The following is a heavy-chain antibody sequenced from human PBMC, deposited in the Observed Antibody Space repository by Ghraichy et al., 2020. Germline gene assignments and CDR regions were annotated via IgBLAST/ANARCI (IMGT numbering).Heavy chain of an antibody. CDR3: AKVGRYYYDSGSHYLDC. CDR2: ISGSGGST. Sequence: GSLRLSCATSGFTFSNYAMNWVRQAPGKGLEWVSTISGSGGSTYYADSVKGRFAISRDNSKNTLFLQMNSLRAEDTAVYYCAKVGRYYYDSGSHYLDCWGQGTLVTVSS. V-gene: IGHV3-23*01. D-gene: IGHD3-10*01. J-gene: IGHJ4*02. CDR1: GFTFSNYA.